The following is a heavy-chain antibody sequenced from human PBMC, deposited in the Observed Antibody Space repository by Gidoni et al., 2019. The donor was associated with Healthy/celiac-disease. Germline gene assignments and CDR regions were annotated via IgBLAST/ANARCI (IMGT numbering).Heavy chain of an antibody. J-gene: IGHJ4*02. D-gene: IGHD3-9*01. CDR2: IFSTDEK. Sequence: QVTVKESGPVLVKPTETLTLTCTVSGFSLSNVRMGVTWLRQPPGKALEWLAHIFSTDEKSYSTSLKSRLTISKDTSKSQVVLTMTNMDPLDTATYYCARTLRYFDWLPDYWGQVTLVTVSS. CDR1: GFSLSNVRMG. CDR3: ARTLRYFDWLPDY. V-gene: IGHV2-26*01.